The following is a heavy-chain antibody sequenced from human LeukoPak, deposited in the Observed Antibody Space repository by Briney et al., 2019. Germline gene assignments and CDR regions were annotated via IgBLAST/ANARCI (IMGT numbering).Heavy chain of an antibody. Sequence: GGSLRLSCAASGFTFSSYAMSWVRQAPGKGLEWVSAISGSGGSTYYADSVKGRFTISRDNSKNTLYLQVNSLRAEDTAVYYCAKVTMIVVVIEGFDYWGQGTLVTVSS. V-gene: IGHV3-23*01. CDR3: AKVTMIVVVIEGFDY. D-gene: IGHD3-22*01. J-gene: IGHJ4*02. CDR2: ISGSGGST. CDR1: GFTFSSYA.